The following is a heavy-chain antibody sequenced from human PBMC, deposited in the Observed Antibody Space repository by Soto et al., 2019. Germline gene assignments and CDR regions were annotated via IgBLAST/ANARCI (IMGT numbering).Heavy chain of an antibody. J-gene: IGHJ6*02. CDR2: ISSSSSTI. Sequence: EVQLVESGGGLVQPGESLRLSCAASGFTFSSYSMNWVRQAPGKGLEWVSYISSSSSTIYYADSVKGRFTISRDNAKNSLYLQMNSLRDEDTAVYYCARDRGYGDSEVDYYYGMDVWGQGTTVTVSS. CDR1: GFTFSSYS. CDR3: ARDRGYGDSEVDYYYGMDV. D-gene: IGHD4-17*01. V-gene: IGHV3-48*02.